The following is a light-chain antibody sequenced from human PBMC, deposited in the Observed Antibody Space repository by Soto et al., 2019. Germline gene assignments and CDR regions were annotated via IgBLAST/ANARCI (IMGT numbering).Light chain of an antibody. CDR2: EAS. CDR1: QSVSNY. Sequence: EVILTQSPVTLSLSPGERATLSCRASQSVSNYLAWYQQKPGQAPRLLIYEASNRATGVPARFSGSGSGTDFTLTISSLDPEDFAVYYCQQRSSWPVAFGQGTKVEI. V-gene: IGKV3-11*01. CDR3: QQRSSWPVA. J-gene: IGKJ1*01.